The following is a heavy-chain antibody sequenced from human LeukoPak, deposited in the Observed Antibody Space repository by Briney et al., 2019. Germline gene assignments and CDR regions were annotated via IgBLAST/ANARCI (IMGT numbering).Heavy chain of an antibody. D-gene: IGHD6-19*01. CDR3: AKDVAVAGAEYFQH. J-gene: IGHJ1*01. V-gene: IGHV3-23*01. CDR1: GFTFSSYA. Sequence: PGGSLRLSRAASGFTFSSYAMSWVRQAPGKGLEWVSAISGSGGSTYYADSVKGRFTISRDNSKNTLYLQMNSPRAEDTAVYYCAKDVAVAGAEYFQHWGQGTLVTVSS. CDR2: ISGSGGST.